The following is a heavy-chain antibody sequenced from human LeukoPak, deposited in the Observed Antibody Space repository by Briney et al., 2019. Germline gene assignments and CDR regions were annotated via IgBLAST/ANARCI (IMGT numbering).Heavy chain of an antibody. CDR2: INSDGSST. D-gene: IGHD6-6*01. Sequence: GGSLRLSCAASGFTFSSYWMHWVRQAPGKGLVWVSRINSDGSSTSYADSVKGRFTISRDNAKNTLYLQMNSLRAEDTAVYYCARHYSSSHLDYWGQGTLVTVSS. J-gene: IGHJ4*02. V-gene: IGHV3-74*01. CDR3: ARHYSSSHLDY. CDR1: GFTFSSYW.